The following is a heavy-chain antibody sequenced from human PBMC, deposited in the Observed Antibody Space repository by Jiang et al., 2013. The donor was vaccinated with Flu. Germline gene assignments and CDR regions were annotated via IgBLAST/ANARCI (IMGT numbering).Heavy chain of an antibody. Sequence: SLRLSCAASGFTFSDRYMDWVRQAPGKGLEWVGRARNKANSYTTEYAASVKGRFTISRDDSKNSLYLQMNSLETEDTAVYYCARVGSQSIRGSYYGYFDYVGPGNPGHRLL. CDR3: ARVGSQSIRGSYYGYFDY. CDR1: GFTFSDRY. J-gene: IGHJ4*02. CDR2: ARNKANSYTT. D-gene: IGHD1-26*01. V-gene: IGHV3-72*01.